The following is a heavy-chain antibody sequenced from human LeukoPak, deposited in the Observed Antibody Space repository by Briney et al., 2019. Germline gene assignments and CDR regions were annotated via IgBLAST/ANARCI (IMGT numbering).Heavy chain of an antibody. CDR2: LSDSGTNI. Sequence: GGSLRLSCAASGFTFGDYYMTWIRQAPGKGLEWVSYLSDSGTNIYYADSVKGRFTVSRDNAENSLFLQMNNLRAEDTAVYYCARQAVLSHYYYVLDIWGQGTTVTVSS. CDR3: ARQAVLSHYYYVLDI. J-gene: IGHJ6*02. V-gene: IGHV3-11*01. D-gene: IGHD2-8*01. CDR1: GFTFGDYY.